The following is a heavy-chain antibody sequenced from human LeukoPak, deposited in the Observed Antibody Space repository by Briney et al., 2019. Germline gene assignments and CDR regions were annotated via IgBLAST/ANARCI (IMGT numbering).Heavy chain of an antibody. Sequence: GGSLRLSCAASGFTFSSYGMHWVRQAPGKGLEWVAVIWYDGSNKCYADSVKGRFTISRDNSKNTLYLQMNSLRAEDTAVYYCAREKRGYCTNGVCPSYYYYYGMDVWDQGTTVTVSS. CDR2: IWYDGSNK. CDR1: GFTFSSYG. CDR3: AREKRGYCTNGVCPSYYYYYGMDV. J-gene: IGHJ6*02. V-gene: IGHV3-33*08. D-gene: IGHD2-8*01.